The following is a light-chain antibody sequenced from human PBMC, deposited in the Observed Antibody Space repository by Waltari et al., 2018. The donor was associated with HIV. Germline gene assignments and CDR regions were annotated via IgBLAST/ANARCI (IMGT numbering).Light chain of an antibody. V-gene: IGLV3-10*01. J-gene: IGLJ3*02. CDR2: EDR. CDR3: YSTDSSANHGV. Sequence: SYELTQPPSVSVSPGQTARITCSGAALATKLAYWYQQKSGQAPVLVIYEDRRRPSGISERFSGSSSGTVATFTISGAQVEDAADYYCYSTDSSANHGVFGGGTKLTVL. CDR1: ALATKL.